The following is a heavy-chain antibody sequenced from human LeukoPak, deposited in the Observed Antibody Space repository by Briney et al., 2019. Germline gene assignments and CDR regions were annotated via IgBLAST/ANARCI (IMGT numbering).Heavy chain of an antibody. Sequence: PGGSLRLSCAASGFTVSSNYMSWVRQAPGKGLEWVSVIYSGGSTYYADSVKGRFTISRDNSKNTLYLQMNSLRAEDTAVYYCARGHDILTGSGDAFDIWGQGTMVTVSS. CDR3: ARGHDILTGSGDAFDI. V-gene: IGHV3-66*01. CDR2: IYSGGST. D-gene: IGHD3-9*01. CDR1: GFTVSSNY. J-gene: IGHJ3*02.